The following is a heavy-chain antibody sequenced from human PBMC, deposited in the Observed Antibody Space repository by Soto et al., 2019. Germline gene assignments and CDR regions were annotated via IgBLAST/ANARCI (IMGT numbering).Heavy chain of an antibody. CDR2: ISAYNGNT. CDR1: GYTFTSYG. CDR3: ASHRPGSPYYYYYGMDV. J-gene: IGHJ6*02. V-gene: IGHV1-18*01. D-gene: IGHD7-27*01. Sequence: ASVKVSCKASGYTFTSYGISWVRQAPGQGLEWMGWISAYNGNTNYAQKLQGRVTMTTDTSTSTAYMELRSLRSDDTAVYYCASHRPGSPYYYYYGMDVWGQGTTVTVSS.